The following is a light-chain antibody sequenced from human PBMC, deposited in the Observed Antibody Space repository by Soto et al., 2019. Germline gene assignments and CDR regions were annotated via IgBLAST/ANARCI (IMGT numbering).Light chain of an antibody. CDR2: GAS. J-gene: IGKJ1*01. CDR3: QQYGRSPPWT. Sequence: IVLTQSPGTLSLSPGERVTLSCRASQSVSSSYLAWYQQKPGQAPRLLIYGASSRATGIPDRFRGSGSGTDFTLTISRLEPEDFAVYYCQQYGRSPPWTFGQGTRVEMK. CDR1: QSVSSSY. V-gene: IGKV3-20*01.